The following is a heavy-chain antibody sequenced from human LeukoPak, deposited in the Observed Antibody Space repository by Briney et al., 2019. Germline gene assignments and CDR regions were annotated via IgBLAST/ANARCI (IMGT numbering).Heavy chain of an antibody. CDR1: GGTFSSYA. CDR3: ARASGGSSGYYPPHFDY. D-gene: IGHD3-22*01. V-gene: IGHV1-69*04. CDR2: IIPILGIA. Sequence: ASVKVSCKASGGTFSSYAISWVRQAPGQGLEWMGRIIPILGIANYAQKFQGRVTITADKSTSTAYMELSSLRSEDTAVYYCARASGGSSGYYPPHFDYWDQGTLVTVSS. J-gene: IGHJ4*02.